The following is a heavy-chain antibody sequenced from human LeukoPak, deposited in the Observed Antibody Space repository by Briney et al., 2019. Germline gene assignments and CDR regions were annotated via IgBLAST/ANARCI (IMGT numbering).Heavy chain of an antibody. Sequence: SVKVSCTASGGTFSSYAISWVRQAPGQGLGWMGGIIPIFGTANYAQKFQGRVTITTDESTSTAYMELSSLRSEDTAVYYCASTHPRDSPNYYYYMDVWGKGTTVTVSS. V-gene: IGHV1-69*05. D-gene: IGHD2/OR15-2a*01. CDR1: GGTFSSYA. CDR3: ASTHPRDSPNYYYYMDV. CDR2: IIPIFGTA. J-gene: IGHJ6*03.